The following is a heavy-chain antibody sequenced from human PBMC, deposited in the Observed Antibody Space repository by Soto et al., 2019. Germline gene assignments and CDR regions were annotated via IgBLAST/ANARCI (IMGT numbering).Heavy chain of an antibody. J-gene: IGHJ2*01. Sequence: VGSLRLSCAASGFTFRNYAMSWVRQAPGKGLEWVSGIDSSGASTYYADSVKGRFAISRDNSQNTVYVEMSGLRAEDTAVYYRARSDNYYDTTGIYYVHWCFDPWGRGTLVTVSS. CDR3: ARSDNYYDTTGIYYVHWCFDP. CDR2: IDSSGAST. D-gene: IGHD3-22*01. V-gene: IGHV3-23*01. CDR1: GFTFRNYA.